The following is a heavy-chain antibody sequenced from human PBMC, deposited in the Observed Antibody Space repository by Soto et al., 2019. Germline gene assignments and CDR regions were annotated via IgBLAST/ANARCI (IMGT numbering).Heavy chain of an antibody. CDR1: GFTFSSYG. V-gene: IGHV3-33*01. CDR3: ARGPLCHMAAAGTPTVDY. J-gene: IGHJ4*02. CDR2: IWYDGSSK. D-gene: IGHD6-13*01. Sequence: GGSLRLSCAASGFTFSSYGMHWVRQAPGKGLEWVAVIWYDGSSKYYADSVKGRFTISRDNSKNTLYLQMNSLRAEDTAVYYCARGPLCHMAAAGTPTVDYWGQGTLVAVS.